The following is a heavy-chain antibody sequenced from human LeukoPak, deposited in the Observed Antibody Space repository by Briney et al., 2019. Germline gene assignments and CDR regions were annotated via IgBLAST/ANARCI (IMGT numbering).Heavy chain of an antibody. J-gene: IGHJ4*02. CDR1: GFSLSTSGVG. CDR2: IYWNDDK. D-gene: IGHD5-24*01. V-gene: IGHV2-5*01. CDR3: AHRQEMATIIGFSY. Sequence: SGPTLVNPTQTLTLTCSFSGFSLSTSGVGVGWVRQPPGKALEWLALIYWNDDKRYSPSLKSGLTITKDTSKNQVVLTMTNMDPVDTATYYCAHRQEMATIIGFSYLGQGTLVTVSS.